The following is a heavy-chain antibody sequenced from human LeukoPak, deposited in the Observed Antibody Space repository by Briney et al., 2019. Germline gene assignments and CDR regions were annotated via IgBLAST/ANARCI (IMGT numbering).Heavy chain of an antibody. J-gene: IGHJ2*01. CDR2: VNGDGTKT. Sequence: PGGSLRLSCTASGFTFSSHWMHWVRQVPGRGPVWVSRVNGDGTKTTYADSVKGRFTISRDNSRNTLYLQMNTLRAEDTAVYYCAKAIAAPVWYFDLWGRGTLVTVSS. CDR3: AKAIAAPVWYFDL. D-gene: IGHD6-13*01. V-gene: IGHV3-74*01. CDR1: GFTFSSHW.